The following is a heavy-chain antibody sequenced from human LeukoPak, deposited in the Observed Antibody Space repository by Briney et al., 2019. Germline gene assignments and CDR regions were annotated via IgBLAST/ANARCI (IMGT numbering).Heavy chain of an antibody. J-gene: IGHJ4*02. D-gene: IGHD3-22*01. Sequence: SETLSLTCAVYGGSFSGYYWSWIRQPPGKGLERIGEINHSGSTNYNPSLKSRVTISVDTSKNQFSLKLSSVTAADTAVYYCARGRRVNYYDSSGYYPDWGQGTLVTVSS. CDR2: INHSGST. CDR3: ARGRRVNYYDSSGYYPD. V-gene: IGHV4-34*01. CDR1: GGSFSGYY.